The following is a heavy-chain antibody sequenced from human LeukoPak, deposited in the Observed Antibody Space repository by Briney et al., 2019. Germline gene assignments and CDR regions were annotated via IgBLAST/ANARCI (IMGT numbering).Heavy chain of an antibody. CDR1: GFSFSSTW. J-gene: IGHJ6*03. CDR2: INSDGDTI. V-gene: IGHV3-74*01. CDR3: ARGQSYMDV. Sequence: PGGSLRLSCDGSGFSFSSTWMYWVRQVPEKGLVWVSRINSDGDTINYADSVRGRFTVSRDNAKKTLYLQMNSLRVEDTAVYYCARGQSYMDVWGKGTTVPVFS.